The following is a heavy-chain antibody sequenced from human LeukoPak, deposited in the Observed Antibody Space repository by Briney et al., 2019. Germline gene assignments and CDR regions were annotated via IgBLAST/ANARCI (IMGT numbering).Heavy chain of an antibody. D-gene: IGHD3-16*01. Sequence: PGGSLRLSCAASGFTVSSNSMSWVRQAPGKGLVWVSVIYTGGTTYYADSVKGRFTISRDNSKNTLYLQMNSLRAEDTAVYYCARDVAAPGGVYFVYWGQGTLVTVSS. V-gene: IGHV3-66*01. CDR2: IYTGGTT. CDR1: GFTVSSNS. CDR3: ARDVAAPGGVYFVY. J-gene: IGHJ4*02.